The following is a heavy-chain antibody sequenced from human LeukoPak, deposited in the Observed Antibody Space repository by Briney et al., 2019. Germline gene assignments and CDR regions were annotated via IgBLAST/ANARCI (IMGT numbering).Heavy chain of an antibody. J-gene: IGHJ4*02. CDR1: GGSISSNNW. CDR3: AGSRGELWFGELHYFDY. CDR2: IYHSGST. V-gene: IGHV4-4*02. D-gene: IGHD3-10*01. Sequence: SGTLSLTCAVSGGSISSNNWWSWVRQPPGKGLEWIGEIYHSGSTNYNPSLKSRVTISVDKSKNQFSLKLSSVTAADTAVYYCAGSRGELWFGELHYFDYWGQGTLVTVSS.